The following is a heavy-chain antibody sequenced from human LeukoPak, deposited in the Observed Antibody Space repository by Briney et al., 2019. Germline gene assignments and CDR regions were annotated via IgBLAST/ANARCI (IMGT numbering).Heavy chain of an antibody. J-gene: IGHJ4*02. V-gene: IGHV3-7*01. D-gene: IGHD2-2*01. CDR1: GFTFSSYW. CDR2: IKQDGSEK. CDR3: ARDTRVPAAMNY. Sequence: GGSLRLSCAASGFTFSSYWMSWVRQAPGKGLEWVANIKQDGSEKYYVDSVKGRFPISRDNAKHSLYLQMNSLRAEDTAVYYCARDTRVPAAMNYWGQGTLVTVCS.